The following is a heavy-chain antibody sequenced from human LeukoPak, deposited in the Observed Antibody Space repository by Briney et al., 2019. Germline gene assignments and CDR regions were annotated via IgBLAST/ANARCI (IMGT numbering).Heavy chain of an antibody. Sequence: GGSLRLSCAASGFTFSSYWMTWVRLAPGKGLEWVANIKEDGGEQYSVDSVKGRFTISRDNAKNSLYLQMNSLRAEDTAVYYCARVSIAAAVDYWGQGTLVTVSS. V-gene: IGHV3-7*01. J-gene: IGHJ4*02. CDR1: GFTFSSYW. D-gene: IGHD6-13*01. CDR2: IKEDGGEQ. CDR3: ARVSIAAAVDY.